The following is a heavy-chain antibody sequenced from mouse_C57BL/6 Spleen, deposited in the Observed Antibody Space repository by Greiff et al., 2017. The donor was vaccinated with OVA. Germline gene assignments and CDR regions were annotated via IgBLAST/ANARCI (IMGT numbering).Heavy chain of an antibody. D-gene: IGHD1-1*01. CDR3: ARSGLPTVVAHWYFDV. CDR2: INPGSGGT. V-gene: IGHV1-54*01. CDR1: GYAFTNYL. Sequence: QVHVKQSGAELVRPGTSVKVSCKASGYAFTNYLIEWVKQRPGQGLEWIGVINPGSGGTNYNEKFKGKATLTADKSSSTAYMQLSSLTSEDSAVYFCARSGLPTVVAHWYFDVWGTGTTVTVSS. J-gene: IGHJ1*03.